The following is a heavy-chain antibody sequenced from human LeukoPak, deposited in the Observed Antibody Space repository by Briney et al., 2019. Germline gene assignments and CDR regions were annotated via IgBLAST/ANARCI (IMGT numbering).Heavy chain of an antibody. D-gene: IGHD2-21*02. CDR1: GGSISSGGYS. CDR3: ARVCGGVCYRAFDI. CDR2: IYHSGST. Sequence: NPSQTLSLTCAVSGGSISSGGYSWSWIRQPPGKGLEWIGYIYHSGSTYYNPSLKSRVTISVDRSKNQFSLKLSSVTAADTAVYYCARVCGGVCYRAFDIWGQGTMVTVSS. V-gene: IGHV4-30-2*01. J-gene: IGHJ3*02.